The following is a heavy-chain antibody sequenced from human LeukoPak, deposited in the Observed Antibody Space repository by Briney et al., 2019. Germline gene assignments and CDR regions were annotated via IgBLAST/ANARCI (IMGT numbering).Heavy chain of an antibody. V-gene: IGHV4-59*08. D-gene: IGHD1-26*01. J-gene: IGHJ4*02. CDR3: ARNSGYVDY. Sequence: SETLSLTRTVSLGSLSSYYWSWLRQPPGKGLEWIGYIYYSGSTNYNPSLKSRVTISVDTSKNQFSLKLSSVTAADTAVYYCARNSGYVDYWGQGTLVTVSS. CDR1: LGSLSSYY. CDR2: IYYSGST.